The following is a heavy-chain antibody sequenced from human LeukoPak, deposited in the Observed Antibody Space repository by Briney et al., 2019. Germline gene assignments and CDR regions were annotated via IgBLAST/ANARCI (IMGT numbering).Heavy chain of an antibody. J-gene: IGHJ3*02. Sequence: SVKVSCKASGHTFTSYDINWVRQAPGQGLEWMGGIIPIFGTANYAQKFQGRVTITADESTSTAYMELSSLRSEDTAVYYCARAQWPGPHAFDIWGQGTMVTVSS. CDR1: GHTFTSYD. V-gene: IGHV1-69*13. CDR2: IIPIFGTA. D-gene: IGHD6-19*01. CDR3: ARAQWPGPHAFDI.